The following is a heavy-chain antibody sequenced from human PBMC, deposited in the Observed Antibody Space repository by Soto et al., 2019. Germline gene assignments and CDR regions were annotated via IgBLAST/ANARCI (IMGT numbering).Heavy chain of an antibody. V-gene: IGHV4-34*01. J-gene: IGHJ6*04. CDR1: GGSFSAYY. D-gene: IGHD6-6*01. Sequence: SETLSLTCAVYGGSFSAYYWSWIRQPPGKGLEWIGEINHSGSTNYNPSLKSRVTISVDTSKNQFSLKLSSVTAADTAVYYCEIKFSSSSDYYYGMYVWGKGTTFTVSS. CDR2: INHSGST. CDR3: EIKFSSSSDYYYGMYV.